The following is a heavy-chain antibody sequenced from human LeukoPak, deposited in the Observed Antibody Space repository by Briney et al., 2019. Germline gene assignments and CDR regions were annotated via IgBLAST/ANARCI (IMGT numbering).Heavy chain of an antibody. CDR3: ARAGMTYYDFWSGYSNWFDP. V-gene: IGHV3-7*01. D-gene: IGHD3-3*01. CDR1: GLSFSSFW. J-gene: IGHJ5*02. CDR2: IKQDGSEK. Sequence: GGSLRLSCAGSGLSFSSFWMAWVRQAPGKGLQWVANIKQDGSEKYYVDSVKGRFTISRDDAKNSLYLQMNSLRAEDTAVYYCARAGMTYYDFWSGYSNWFDPWGQGTLVTVSS.